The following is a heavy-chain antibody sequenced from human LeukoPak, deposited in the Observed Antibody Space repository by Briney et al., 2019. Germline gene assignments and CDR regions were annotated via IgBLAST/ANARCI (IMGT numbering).Heavy chain of an antibody. D-gene: IGHD4-23*01. J-gene: IGHJ4*02. CDR2: IYHSGST. CDR1: GYSISSGYY. Sequence: SETLSLTCTVSGYSISSGYYWGWIRQPPGKGLKWIGSIYHSGSTYYNPSLKSRVTISVDTSKNQFSLKLSSVTAADTAVYYCARVAGGSVTPGYFDYWGQGTLVTVSS. CDR3: ARVAGGSVTPGYFDY. V-gene: IGHV4-38-2*02.